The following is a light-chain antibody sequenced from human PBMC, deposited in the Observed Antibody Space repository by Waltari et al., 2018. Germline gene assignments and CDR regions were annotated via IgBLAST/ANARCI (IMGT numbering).Light chain of an antibody. CDR1: NLGRNS. V-gene: IGLV3-21*04. CDR3: QVWDSYSAHVV. J-gene: IGLJ3*02. Sequence: SYVLIQPPSVSVAPGKTATITCGGDNLGRNSVHWYQQRPGQAPVLVINNDSDRPSGIAERLSGSNSGNTATLTISRVEAGDEADYYCQVWDSYSAHVVFGGGTKLTVL. CDR2: NDS.